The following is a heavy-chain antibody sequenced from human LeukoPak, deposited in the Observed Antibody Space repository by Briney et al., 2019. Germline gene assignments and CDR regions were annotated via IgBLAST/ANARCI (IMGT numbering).Heavy chain of an antibody. D-gene: IGHD3-10*01. CDR3: ASYYFGSRSFYNDY. CDR2: ITTSGTTK. Sequence: SGGSLRLSCAASGFTFSSYAMHWIRQAPGKGLEWISYITTSGTTKYYADSVEGRFTISRDNAKNTLYLQMNSLRAEDTAVYYCASYYFGSRSFYNDYWGQGTLVTVSS. CDR1: GFTFSSYA. J-gene: IGHJ4*02. V-gene: IGHV3-48*04.